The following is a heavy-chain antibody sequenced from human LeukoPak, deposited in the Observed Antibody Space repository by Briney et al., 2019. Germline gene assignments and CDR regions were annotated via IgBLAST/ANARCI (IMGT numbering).Heavy chain of an antibody. V-gene: IGHV3-23*01. CDR1: GFTFSRYA. D-gene: IGHD3-22*01. CDR3: AKDRAAFYYDSGVAFDY. Sequence: PGGSLRLSCAASGFTFSRYAMSWVRLAPGNGLEWVSAITLSGATTYYADSVKGRVTISRDNSKNTLYLQMNSLRADDTAVYYCAKDRAAFYYDSGVAFDYWGQGTLVTVSS. J-gene: IGHJ4*02. CDR2: ITLSGATT.